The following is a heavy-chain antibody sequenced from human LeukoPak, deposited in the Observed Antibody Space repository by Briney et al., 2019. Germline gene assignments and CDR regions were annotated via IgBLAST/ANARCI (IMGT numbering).Heavy chain of an antibody. J-gene: IGHJ4*02. CDR2: INHSGST. Sequence: SETLSLTCAVYGGSFSGYYWSWIRQPPGKGLEWIGEINHSGSTNYNPSLKSRVTISVDTYKNQFSLKLSSVTAADTAVYYCARGKWRWYYYDSSGYYGAYFDYWGQGTLVTVSS. D-gene: IGHD3-22*01. CDR3: ARGKWRWYYYDSSGYYGAYFDY. V-gene: IGHV4-34*01. CDR1: GGSFSGYY.